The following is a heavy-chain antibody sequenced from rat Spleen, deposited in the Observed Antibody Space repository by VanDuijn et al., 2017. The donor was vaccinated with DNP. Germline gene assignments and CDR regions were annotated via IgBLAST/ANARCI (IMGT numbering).Heavy chain of an antibody. V-gene: IGHV2S8*01. CDR2: ISSGGTT. CDR3: ARGDYDGYQY. D-gene: IGHD1-12*03. J-gene: IGHJ2*01. CDR1: RFSVRNYG. Sequence: QVQLKESGPGLVQPSQTLSLTCTASRFSVRNYGVSWVRQPPGKGLEWIAAISSGGTTYYESALKSRLNISRDTSKSQVFLKMNSLQIEDTAIYFCARGDYDGYQYWGQGVMVTVSS.